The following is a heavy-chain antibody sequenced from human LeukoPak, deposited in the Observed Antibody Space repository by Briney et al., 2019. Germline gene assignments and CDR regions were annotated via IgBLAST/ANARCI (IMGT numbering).Heavy chain of an antibody. CDR3: ARQGGVQLWSGSWFDP. CDR1: GGSISSSSYY. V-gene: IGHV4-39*01. CDR2: IYYSGST. J-gene: IGHJ5*02. Sequence: SETLSLTCTVSGGSISSSSYYWGWVRQPPGKGLEWIGSIYYSGSTYYNPSLKSRVTISVDTSKNQFSLKLSSVTAADTAVYYCARQGGVQLWSGSWFDPWGQGTLVTVSS. D-gene: IGHD5-18*01.